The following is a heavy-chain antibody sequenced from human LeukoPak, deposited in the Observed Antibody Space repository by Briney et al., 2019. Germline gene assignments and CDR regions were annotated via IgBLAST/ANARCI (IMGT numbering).Heavy chain of an antibody. CDR3: ARSAGATYFDY. V-gene: IGHV5-51*01. CDR1: GYRFTSYW. CDR2: IYPGGSDT. J-gene: IGHJ4*02. Sequence: GESLKISCKGSGYRFTSYWIGWVRQMPGKGLEWMGIIYPGGSDTRYSPSFEGQVTISADKSITTAYLQWSSLKASDTAMYYCARSAGATYFDYWGQGTLVTVSS.